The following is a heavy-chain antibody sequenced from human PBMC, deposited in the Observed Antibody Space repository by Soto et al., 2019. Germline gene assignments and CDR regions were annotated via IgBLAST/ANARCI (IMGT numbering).Heavy chain of an antibody. J-gene: IGHJ6*02. V-gene: IGHV5-51*01. Sequence: PGESLKIFCKGSGYSFTSYWIGWVRQMPGKGLEWMGIIYPGDSDTRYSPSFQGQVTISADKSISTAYLQWSSLKASDTAMYYCAVGGVRGVITRTRDYYGMDVWGQGTTVTVSS. CDR3: AVGGVRGVITRTRDYYGMDV. D-gene: IGHD3-10*01. CDR2: IYPGDSDT. CDR1: GYSFTSYW.